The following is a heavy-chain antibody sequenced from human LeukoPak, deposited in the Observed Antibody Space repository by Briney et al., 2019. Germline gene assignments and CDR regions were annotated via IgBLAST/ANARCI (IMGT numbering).Heavy chain of an antibody. D-gene: IGHD5-18*01. CDR1: GYTFTSYY. J-gene: IGHJ4*02. V-gene: IGHV1-46*01. CDR2: INPSGGST. Sequence: ASVKVSCKASGYTFTSYYMHWVRQAPGQGLEWMGIINPSGGSTSYAQKFQGRVTMTRDTSTRTVYMELSSLRSEDTAVYYCARERVDTANARPEGFFQYYFDYWGQGTLVTVSS. CDR3: ARERVDTANARPEGFFQYYFDY.